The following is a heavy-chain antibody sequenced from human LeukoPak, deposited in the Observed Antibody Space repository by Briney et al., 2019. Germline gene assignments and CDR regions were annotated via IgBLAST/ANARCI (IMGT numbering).Heavy chain of an antibody. Sequence: SETLSLTCTVSGGSIRGYFWTWIRQPPGKGLEWIGYIYYSGGTNYNPSLKSRVTIAVDTSKNQFSLRLSSVTAADTAVYYCAMAYSSSWYYFDYWGQGTLVTVSS. CDR3: AMAYSSSWYYFDY. CDR1: GGSIRGYF. V-gene: IGHV4-59*01. J-gene: IGHJ4*02. CDR2: IYYSGGT. D-gene: IGHD6-13*01.